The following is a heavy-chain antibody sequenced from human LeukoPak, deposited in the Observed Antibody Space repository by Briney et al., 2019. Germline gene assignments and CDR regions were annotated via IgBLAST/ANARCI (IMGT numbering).Heavy chain of an antibody. D-gene: IGHD6-6*01. Sequence: PGGPLRLSCAASGFTFRNHWMHWVRQTPGKGLVWVSGISSDGSSTTYADSVKGRFTISRDNAKNTLYLQMNNLRAGDTAMYYCARDQRVTGRPDIDYWGQGTLVIVSS. V-gene: IGHV3-74*03. CDR3: ARDQRVTGRPDIDY. J-gene: IGHJ4*02. CDR2: ISSDGSST. CDR1: GFTFRNHW.